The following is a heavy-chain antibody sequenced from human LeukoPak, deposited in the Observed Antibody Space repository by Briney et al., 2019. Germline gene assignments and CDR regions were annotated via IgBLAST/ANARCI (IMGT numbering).Heavy chain of an antibody. CDR2: IHDSATT. D-gene: IGHD3-10*01. Sequence: SETLSLTCTLSGGSLSSYYWNWIRQPPGKGLEWIASIHDSATTNYNPSLKSRVTISLDTSKNQFSLKLSSVTAADTAVYYCARENWGVANWFDPWGQGTLVTVSS. V-gene: IGHV4-59*12. CDR3: ARENWGVANWFDP. CDR1: GGSLSSYY. J-gene: IGHJ5*02.